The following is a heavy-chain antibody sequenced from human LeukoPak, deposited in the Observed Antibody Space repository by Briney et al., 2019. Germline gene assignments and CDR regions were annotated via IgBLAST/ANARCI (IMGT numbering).Heavy chain of an antibody. CDR3: ARASTYYYGSGSYYTRKNNWFDP. D-gene: IGHD3-10*01. CDR2: INHSGST. V-gene: IGHV4-34*01. Sequence: PSETLSLTCAVYGGSFSGYYWSWIRQPPGKGLEWIGEINHSGSTNYNPSLKSRVTISVGTSKNQFSLKLSSVTAADTAVYYCARASTYYYGSGSYYTRKNNWFDPWGQGTLVTVSS. CDR1: GGSFSGYY. J-gene: IGHJ5*02.